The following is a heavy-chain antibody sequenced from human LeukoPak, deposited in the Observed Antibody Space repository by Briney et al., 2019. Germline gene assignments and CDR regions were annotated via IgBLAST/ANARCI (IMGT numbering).Heavy chain of an antibody. J-gene: IGHJ5*02. CDR1: GFTFGDYA. CDR3: SRVNQLLSLWFDP. D-gene: IGHD2-2*01. Sequence: GGSLRLSCTASGFTFGDYAMSWVRQAPGKGLEWVGFIRSKAYGGTTEYAASVKGRFTISRDDSKSIAYLQMNSLKTEDTAVYYCSRVNQLLSLWFDPWGQGTLDTVSS. CDR2: IRSKAYGGTT. V-gene: IGHV3-49*04.